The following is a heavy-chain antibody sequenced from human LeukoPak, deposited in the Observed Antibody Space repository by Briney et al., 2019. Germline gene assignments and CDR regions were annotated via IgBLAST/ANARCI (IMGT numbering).Heavy chain of an antibody. CDR1: GGSISRYY. V-gene: IGHV4-59*01. CDR2: IYYSGSA. Sequence: PSETLSLTCPVSGGSISRYYWGWIRQPPGKGLEWIGYIYYSGSANYNPSLKSRVTISVDTSKNQFSLKLSSVTAADTAVYYCARRDGYNSFDYWGQGTLVTVSS. J-gene: IGHJ4*02. CDR3: ARRDGYNSFDY. D-gene: IGHD5-24*01.